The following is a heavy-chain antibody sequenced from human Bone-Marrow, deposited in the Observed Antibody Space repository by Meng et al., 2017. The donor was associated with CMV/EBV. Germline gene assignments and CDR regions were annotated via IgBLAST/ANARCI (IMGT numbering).Heavy chain of an antibody. D-gene: IGHD3-10*01. CDR1: AW. CDR3: TTEYYYGSGSYYNLYWYFDL. V-gene: IGHV3-15*01. CDR2: IKSKTDGGTT. Sequence: AWMSWVRQAAGKGLEWVGRIKSKTDGGTTDYAAPVKGRFTISRDDSKNTLYLQMNSLKTEDTAVYYCTTEYYYGSGSYYNLYWYFDLWGRGTLVTVSS. J-gene: IGHJ2*01.